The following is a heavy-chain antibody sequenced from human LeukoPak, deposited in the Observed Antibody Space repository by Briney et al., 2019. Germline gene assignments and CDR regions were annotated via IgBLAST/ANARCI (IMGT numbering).Heavy chain of an antibody. V-gene: IGHV3-66*01. Sequence: GGSLRLSCAASGFTVTSNYMSWVRQAPGKGLEWVSVIYSGGSTFYADSVKGRFTISRDNSKNTVYLQMNSLRAEDTAVYYCAREDYYGSGSWNWGQGTMVTVSS. D-gene: IGHD3-10*01. J-gene: IGHJ3*01. CDR1: GFTVTSNY. CDR3: AREDYYGSGSWN. CDR2: IYSGGST.